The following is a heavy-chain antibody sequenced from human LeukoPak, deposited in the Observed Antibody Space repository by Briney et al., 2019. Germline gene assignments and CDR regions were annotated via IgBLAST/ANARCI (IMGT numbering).Heavy chain of an antibody. J-gene: IGHJ5*02. V-gene: IGHV4-39*01. CDR2: IYYSGST. CDR1: GGSISSSSYY. D-gene: IGHD6-13*01. Sequence: SETLSLTCTVSGGSISSSSYYWGWIRQPPGKGLEWIGSIYYSGSTYYNPSFKSRVTISVDTSKNQFSLKLSSVTAADTAVYYCARAQSSSWYRGWFDPWGQGTLVTVSS. CDR3: ARAQSSSWYRGWFDP.